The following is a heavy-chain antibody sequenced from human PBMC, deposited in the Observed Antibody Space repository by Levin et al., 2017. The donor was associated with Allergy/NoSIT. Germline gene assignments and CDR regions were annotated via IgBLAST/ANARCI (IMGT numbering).Heavy chain of an antibody. D-gene: IGHD4-17*01. CDR3: VRDDFGDYVFDY. J-gene: IGHJ4*02. V-gene: IGHV3-74*01. Sequence: LSLTCAASGFRFSSYWMHWVRHAPGQGLVWVARIRSDGSSTSYAGSVKGRFTISRDNAENTLYLQMNSLRAEDTAVYYCVRDDFGDYVFDYWGPGTLVTVSS. CDR2: IRSDGSST. CDR1: GFRFSSYW.